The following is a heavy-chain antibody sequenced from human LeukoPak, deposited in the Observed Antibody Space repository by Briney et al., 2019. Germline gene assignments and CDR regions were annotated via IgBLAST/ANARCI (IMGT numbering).Heavy chain of an antibody. J-gene: IGHJ4*02. CDR2: LSGSGGRT. Sequence: GGTLRLSCAASGFTFSNYGMSWVRQAPGKGLEWVSALSGSGGRTYYADSVKGRFTISRDNSKNTLVLQLNSLRAEDTAVYYCAKDPTDFDSSGQTYFDYWGQGTLVTVSS. D-gene: IGHD3-22*01. V-gene: IGHV3-23*01. CDR1: GFTFSNYG. CDR3: AKDPTDFDSSGQTYFDY.